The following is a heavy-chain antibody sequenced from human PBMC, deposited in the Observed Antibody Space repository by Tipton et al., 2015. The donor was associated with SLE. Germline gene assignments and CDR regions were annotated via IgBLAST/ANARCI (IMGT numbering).Heavy chain of an antibody. Sequence: TLSLTCAVYGGSFSGYYWTWVRQSPGKGLELVAEITHSGRSNYNPSLVSRVTISVDTSKNQVSLKLRSVTAADTAVYYCARRMTPVKVELRRNYYKYGLDVWGQGTTVTVSS. CDR3: ARRMTPVKVELRRNYYKYGLDV. CDR2: ITHSGRS. V-gene: IGHV4-34*01. J-gene: IGHJ6*02. D-gene: IGHD1-7*01. CDR1: GGSFSGYY.